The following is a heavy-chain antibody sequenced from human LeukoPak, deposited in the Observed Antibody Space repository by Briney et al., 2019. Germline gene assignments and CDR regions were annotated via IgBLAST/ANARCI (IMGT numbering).Heavy chain of an antibody. CDR2: IYSGGST. V-gene: IGHV3-66*01. CDR3: ASGPKRITPFDY. CDR1: GFTVSSNY. D-gene: IGHD2-15*01. J-gene: IGHJ4*02. Sequence: GGSLRLSCAASGFTVSSNYMSWVRQAPGKGLEWVSVIYSGGSTYYADSVKGRFTISRDNSKNTLYLQMNSLRAKDTAVYYCASGPKRITPFDYWGQGTLVTVSS.